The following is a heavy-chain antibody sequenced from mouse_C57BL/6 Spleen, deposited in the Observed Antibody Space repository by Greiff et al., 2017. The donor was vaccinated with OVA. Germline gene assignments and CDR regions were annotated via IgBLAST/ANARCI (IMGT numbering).Heavy chain of an antibody. Sequence: VQLQQSGPELVKPGASVKISCKASGYSFTGYYMNWVKQSPEKSLEWIGEINPSTGGTTYNQKFKAKATLTVDKSSSTAYMQLKSLTSEDSAVYYCAVYGNYGGFAYWGQGTLVTVSA. V-gene: IGHV1-42*01. CDR2: INPSTGGT. CDR1: GYSFTGYY. CDR3: AVYGNYGGFAY. D-gene: IGHD2-1*01. J-gene: IGHJ3*01.